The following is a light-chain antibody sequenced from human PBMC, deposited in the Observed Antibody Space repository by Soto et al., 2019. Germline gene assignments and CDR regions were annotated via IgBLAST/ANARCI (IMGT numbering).Light chain of an antibody. CDR1: QSVSSN. V-gene: IGKV3-20*01. Sequence: EIVLTQSPATLSLSPGERATLSCRASQSVSSNLAWYQQKPGQAPRLLIYGASTRATGLPDRFSGSGSGTDFTLTISRLEPEDFAVYYCQQYGSSPPWTFGQGTKVDIK. J-gene: IGKJ1*01. CDR3: QQYGSSPPWT. CDR2: GAS.